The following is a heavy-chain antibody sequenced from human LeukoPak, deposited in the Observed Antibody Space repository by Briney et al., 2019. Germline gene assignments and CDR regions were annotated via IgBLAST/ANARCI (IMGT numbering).Heavy chain of an antibody. Sequence: SETLSLTRAVYVGSFSGYYWSWIRQPPGKGREWVGEINHSGSTNYNPSLKSRVTISQDTSKNQFSPIHRSVHPADTALDCFVRLACNTNLYGVFEYWGQGTQVTVSS. J-gene: IGHJ4*02. CDR3: VRLACNTNLYGVFEY. V-gene: IGHV4-34*01. D-gene: IGHD2-8*01. CDR2: INHSGST. CDR1: VGSFSGYY.